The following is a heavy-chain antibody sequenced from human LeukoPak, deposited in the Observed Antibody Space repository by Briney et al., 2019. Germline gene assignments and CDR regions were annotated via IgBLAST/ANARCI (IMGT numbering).Heavy chain of an antibody. CDR3: ARGDIVLMVYAIGDAFDI. V-gene: IGHV1-18*01. J-gene: IGHJ3*02. Sequence: ASVKVSCKASGYTFTSYGISWVRQAPGQGLEWMGWISAYNGNTNYAQKLQGRVTMTTDTSTSTAYMELRSLRSDDTAVYYCARGDIVLMVYAIGDAFDIWGQETMVTVSS. CDR1: GYTFTSYG. CDR2: ISAYNGNT. D-gene: IGHD2-8*01.